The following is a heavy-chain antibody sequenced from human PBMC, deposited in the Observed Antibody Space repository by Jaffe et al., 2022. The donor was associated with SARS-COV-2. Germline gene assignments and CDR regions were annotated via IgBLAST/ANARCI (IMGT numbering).Heavy chain of an antibody. V-gene: IGHV3-30*18. J-gene: IGHJ4*02. Sequence: QVQLVESGGGVVQPGRSLRLSCAASGFTFSSYGMHWVRQAPGKGLEWVAVISYDGSNKYYADSVKGRFTISRDNSKNTLYLQMNSLRAEDTAVYYCAKDKVFALVYSGSYFDYWGQGTLVTVSS. D-gene: IGHD1-26*01. CDR2: ISYDGSNK. CDR1: GFTFSSYG. CDR3: AKDKVFALVYSGSYFDY.